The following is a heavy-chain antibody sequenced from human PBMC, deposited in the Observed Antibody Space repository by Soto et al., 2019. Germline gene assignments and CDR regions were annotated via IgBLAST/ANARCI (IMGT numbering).Heavy chain of an antibody. CDR1: GFPFTSYG. Sequence: QVQLVESGGGVVQPGRSLRLSCVASGFPFTSYGMHWVREAPGKGLEWVAVISYDGSNKYYADSVKGRFTISRDNSKNTLYLQMNSLRPEDTALYYCVGGQYYFDYRGQGTLVTGSS. J-gene: IGHJ4*02. CDR2: ISYDGSNK. CDR3: VGGQYYFDY. D-gene: IGHD3-10*01. V-gene: IGHV3-30*03.